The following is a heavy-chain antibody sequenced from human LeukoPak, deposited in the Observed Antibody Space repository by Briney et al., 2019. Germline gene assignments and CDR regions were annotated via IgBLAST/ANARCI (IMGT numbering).Heavy chain of an antibody. Sequence: GESLKISCKGSGYSFTRFWIGWVRQMPGKGLEWMGIIYPGDSVIRYSPSFQGQVTISADRSISTAFLQWSSLQASDTAMYYCARRTSLDPFYFDYWGQGTLVTVSS. CDR3: ARRTSLDPFYFDY. CDR1: GYSFTRFW. CDR2: IYPGDSVI. V-gene: IGHV5-51*01. D-gene: IGHD2-2*03. J-gene: IGHJ4*02.